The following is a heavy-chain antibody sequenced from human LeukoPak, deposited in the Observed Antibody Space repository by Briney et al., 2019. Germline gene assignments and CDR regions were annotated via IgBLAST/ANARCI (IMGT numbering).Heavy chain of an antibody. V-gene: IGHV3-23*01. CDR3: AKAAYSSSWYRDAFDI. CDR2: ISGSGGST. D-gene: IGHD6-13*01. J-gene: IGHJ3*02. Sequence: GGSLRLSCAASGFTFSSYAMSWVRQAPGKGLEWVSAISGSGGSTYYADSVKGRFTISRDNSKNTLYLQMNSLRAEDTAVYYCAKAAYSSSWYRDAFDIWGQGTMVTVSS. CDR1: GFTFSSYA.